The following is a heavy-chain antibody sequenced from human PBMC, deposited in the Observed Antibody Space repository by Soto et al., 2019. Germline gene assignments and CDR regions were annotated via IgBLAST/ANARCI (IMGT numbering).Heavy chain of an antibody. CDR3: ARYSSSWSKYLQL. CDR2: ISHGGSA. Sequence: SGTLSLTCAVHGGSLIGSYWSWIRQTPGKRLEWIGDISHGGSANYNPSLKSRVTFSLDPSKNQFSLKLNSIIAADTAIYYCARYSSSWSKYLQLWGRG. D-gene: IGHD6-13*01. J-gene: IGHJ1*01. V-gene: IGHV4-34*01. CDR1: GGSLIGSY.